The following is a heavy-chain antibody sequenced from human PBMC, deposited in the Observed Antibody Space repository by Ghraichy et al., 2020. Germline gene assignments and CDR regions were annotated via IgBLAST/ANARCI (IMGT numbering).Heavy chain of an antibody. V-gene: IGHV4-30-2*01. Sequence: SQTLSLTCAVSGGSISSGGYSWSWIRQPPGKGLEWIGYIYHSGSTYYNPSLKSRVTISVDTSKNQFSLKLSSVTAADTAVYYCAREQLPAYYYGSGSLDYWGQGTLVTVSS. D-gene: IGHD3-10*01. CDR2: IYHSGST. CDR3: AREQLPAYYYGSGSLDY. CDR1: GGSISSGGYS. J-gene: IGHJ4*02.